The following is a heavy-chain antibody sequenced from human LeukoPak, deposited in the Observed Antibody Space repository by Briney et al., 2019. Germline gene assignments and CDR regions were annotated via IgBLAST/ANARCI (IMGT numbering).Heavy chain of an antibody. Sequence: GGSLRLSCAASGFIFSNYGMHWVRQAPGKGLEWVAVISYNGSNEYYADSVKGRFTISRDTSKNTLYLKMNSLRPEDTPFYRCAKDGDTGAAGYYFDYWGQGTLVAVSS. CDR3: AKDGDTGAAGYYFDY. CDR2: ISYNGSNE. CDR1: GFIFSNYG. D-gene: IGHD2-15*01. V-gene: IGHV3-30*18. J-gene: IGHJ4*02.